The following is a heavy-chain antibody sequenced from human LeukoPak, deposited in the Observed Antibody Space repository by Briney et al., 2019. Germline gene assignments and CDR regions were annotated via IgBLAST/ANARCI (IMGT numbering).Heavy chain of an antibody. V-gene: IGHV3-23*01. D-gene: IGHD3-22*01. CDR2: ISGSGGNT. J-gene: IGHJ4*02. CDR3: AKDGYYYDSSGYYRQTFDY. Sequence: GGSLRLSCAASGFTFSSYAMSWVRQAPGKGLEWVSGISGSGGNTYYADSVKGRFTISRDNSKNTLYLQMNSLRAEDTAVYYCAKDGYYYDSSGYYRQTFDYWGQGTLVTVSS. CDR1: GFTFSSYA.